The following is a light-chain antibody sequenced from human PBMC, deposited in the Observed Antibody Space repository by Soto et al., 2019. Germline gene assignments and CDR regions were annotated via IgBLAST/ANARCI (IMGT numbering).Light chain of an antibody. V-gene: IGKV4-1*01. Sequence: DIVMTQSPDSLAVSLGERATIKCKSSQSVFFTSNNKNYLAWFQQKPRQPPKLLVSWASTRESGVPDRFSGSGSGTDFTLTISSLQAEDVAVYYCQQYYTTPLTFGGGTKVDI. J-gene: IGKJ4*01. CDR1: QSVFFTSNNKNY. CDR3: QQYYTTPLT. CDR2: WAS.